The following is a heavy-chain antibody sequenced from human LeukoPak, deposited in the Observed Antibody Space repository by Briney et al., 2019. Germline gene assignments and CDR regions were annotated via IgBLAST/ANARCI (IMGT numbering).Heavy chain of an antibody. CDR3: ARDLVTVTKGFDI. J-gene: IGHJ3*02. D-gene: IGHD4-17*01. CDR2: ISYIGST. V-gene: IGHV4-59*11. Sequence: SETLSLTCVVSGDSFSSHYWTWIRQSPGKGLEWIGYISYIGSTNYNPSLKSRVTISIDTSKNQFSLKLRSVTAADTAVYYCARDLVTVTKGFDIWGQGTMVSVSA. CDR1: GDSFSSHY.